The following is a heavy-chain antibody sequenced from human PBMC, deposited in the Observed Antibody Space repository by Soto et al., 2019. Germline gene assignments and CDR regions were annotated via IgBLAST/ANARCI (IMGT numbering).Heavy chain of an antibody. CDR3: VRDLNGSGDY. CDR1: GGSIGPYY. CDR2: ISYSGST. J-gene: IGHJ4*02. Sequence: SETLSLTCTVSGGSIGPYYWSWIRQPPGKVLEWIGYISYSGSTNYNPSLKSRVTISVDTSKNQLSLSLRSVTAADTAVYFCVRDLNGSGDYWGQGTLVTVSS. V-gene: IGHV4-59*01. D-gene: IGHD3-10*01.